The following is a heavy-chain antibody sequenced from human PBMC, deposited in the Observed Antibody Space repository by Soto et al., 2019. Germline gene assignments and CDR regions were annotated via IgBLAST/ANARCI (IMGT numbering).Heavy chain of an antibody. Sequence: SETLSLTCAVYGGSFSGYYWSWIRQPPGKGLEWIGEINHSGSTNYNPSLKSRVTISVDTSKNQFSLKLSSVTAADTAVYYCTYSSSWYNYYYGMDVWGQGTTVT. V-gene: IGHV4-34*01. J-gene: IGHJ6*02. CDR3: TYSSSWYNYYYGMDV. D-gene: IGHD6-13*01. CDR2: INHSGST. CDR1: GGSFSGYY.